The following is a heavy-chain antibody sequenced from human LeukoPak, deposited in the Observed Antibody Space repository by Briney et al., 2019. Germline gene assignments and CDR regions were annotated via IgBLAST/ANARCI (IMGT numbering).Heavy chain of an antibody. CDR1: GGSISSGGYS. J-gene: IGHJ4*02. Sequence: KPSETLSLTCAVSGGSISSGGYSWSWNRQPPGKGLEWIGYVYYSGSTNYNPSLESRVTILVDTSKNQFSLKLSFVTAADTAVYYCATSLTAYSSSYPFDNWGQGTLVTVSS. CDR3: ATSLTAYSSSYPFDN. CDR2: VYYSGST. D-gene: IGHD6-13*01. V-gene: IGHV4-61*08.